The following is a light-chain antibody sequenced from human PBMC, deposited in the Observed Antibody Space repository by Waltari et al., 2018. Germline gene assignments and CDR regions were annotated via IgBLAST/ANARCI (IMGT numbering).Light chain of an antibody. CDR2: EVS. CDR3: CSYAGNSIYV. V-gene: IGLV2-23*02. CDR1: TSDVGSYTL. J-gene: IGLJ1*01. Sequence: QSALTQPASVSGSPVQSITISCTRTTSDVGSYTLVSWSQHHPGKAPNLIIFEVSERTSGVSNRFSGSKSGNTASLTISGLQAEDEADYHCCSYAGNSIYVFGTGTRVTVL.